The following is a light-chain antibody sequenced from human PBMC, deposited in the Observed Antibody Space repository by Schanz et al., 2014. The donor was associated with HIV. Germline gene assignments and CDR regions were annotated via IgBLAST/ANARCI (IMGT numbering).Light chain of an antibody. CDR2: GAS. Sequence: EIVLTQSPGILSLSPGERATLSCRASQRVSSSYLAWYQQKPGQAPRLLIYGASSRATGIPDRFSGSGSGTDFTLTISRLEPEDFAVFYCQQYGSSPLTFGQGTRLEIK. J-gene: IGKJ2*01. V-gene: IGKV3-20*01. CDR3: QQYGSSPLT. CDR1: QRVSSSY.